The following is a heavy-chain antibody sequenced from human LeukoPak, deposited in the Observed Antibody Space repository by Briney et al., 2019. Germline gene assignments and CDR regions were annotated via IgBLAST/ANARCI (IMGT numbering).Heavy chain of an antibody. V-gene: IGHV1-18*01. CDR2: ISAYNGNT. CDR1: AYTFSNYG. J-gene: IGHJ4*02. Sequence: ASVRVSCKASAYTFSNYGCNWVRQAPGQGLEWMGWISAYNGNTKYAQKLQGRVTMSTDTSTSTAYMELRSLTSDDTAVYYCARDLDGSGSYYTDYWGQGTLVTVSS. D-gene: IGHD3-10*01. CDR3: ARDLDGSGSYYTDY.